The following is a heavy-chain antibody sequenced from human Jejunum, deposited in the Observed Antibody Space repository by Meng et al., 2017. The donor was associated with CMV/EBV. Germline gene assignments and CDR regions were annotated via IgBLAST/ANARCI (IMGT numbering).Heavy chain of an antibody. D-gene: IGHD5-12*01. J-gene: IGHJ4*02. Sequence: GPLTDAGPGLVDTSETLSLTCTVSGGSIRTYYWPWIRPPAGKGLEWIGRIYTSGSTHYNPSLKSRVTLSVDTSKNQFSLKLSSVTAADTAGYYCARENSGYDYWGQGTLVTVSS. CDR1: GGSIRTYY. CDR2: IYTSGST. V-gene: IGHV4-4*07. CDR3: ARENSGYDY.